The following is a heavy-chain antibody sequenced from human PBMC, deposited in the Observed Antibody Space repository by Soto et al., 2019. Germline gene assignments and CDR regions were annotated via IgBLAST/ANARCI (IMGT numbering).Heavy chain of an antibody. V-gene: IGHV1-2*02. Sequence: GASVKVSCKASGYTFTGYYMHWGRQAPGQGLEWMGWINPNSGGTNYAQKFQGRVTMTRDTSISTAYMELSRLRSDDTAVYYCASGAFYDILSFDPWGQGTLVTVSS. J-gene: IGHJ5*02. CDR1: GYTFTGYY. CDR2: INPNSGGT. D-gene: IGHD3-9*01. CDR3: ASGAFYDILSFDP.